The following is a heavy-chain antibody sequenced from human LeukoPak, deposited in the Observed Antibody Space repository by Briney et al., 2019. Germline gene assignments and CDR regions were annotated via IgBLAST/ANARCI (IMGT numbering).Heavy chain of an antibody. CDR3: ARDPGYSYGFPAFDI. CDR2: IRSKANSYAT. J-gene: IGHJ3*02. Sequence: GGSLRLSCAASGFTFSGSAMHWVRQASGKGLEWVGRIRSKANSYATAYAASVKGRFTISRDDSKNTAYLQMNSLRAEDTAVYYCARDPGYSYGFPAFDIWGQGTMVTVSS. V-gene: IGHV3-73*01. CDR1: GFTFSGSA. D-gene: IGHD5-18*01.